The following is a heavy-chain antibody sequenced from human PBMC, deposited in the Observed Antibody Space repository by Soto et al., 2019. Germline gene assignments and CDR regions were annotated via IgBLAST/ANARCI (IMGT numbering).Heavy chain of an antibody. CDR1: GFTFDDYS. CDR3: AKEKNRVFDY. CDR2: ITWDGGST. J-gene: IGHJ4*02. V-gene: IGHV3-43*01. Sequence: EVHLVVSGGLVVRPGGSLRLSCAASGFTFDDYSMHWVRQPPGKGLEWVSLITWDGGSTFYSDSVKGRFTISRDNSKNSLVLQMNSLTTEDTAVYYCAKEKNRVFDYWGQGTLVTVSS.